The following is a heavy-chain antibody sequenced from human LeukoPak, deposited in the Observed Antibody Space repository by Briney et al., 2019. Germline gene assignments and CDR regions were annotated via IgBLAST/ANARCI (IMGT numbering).Heavy chain of an antibody. V-gene: IGHV3-21*01. CDR3: ARDPPSRGTRYFDY. Sequence: PGGSLRLSCAASRFPFSRYSMNWVRQAPGEGPEWVSSITSSSSNKDYVDSVKGRFTVSRDNAKNSLYLQMDSLRVEDTAVYYCARDPPSRGTRYFDYWGQGILVTVSS. CDR2: ITSSSSNK. CDR1: RFPFSRYS. J-gene: IGHJ4*02. D-gene: IGHD3-16*01.